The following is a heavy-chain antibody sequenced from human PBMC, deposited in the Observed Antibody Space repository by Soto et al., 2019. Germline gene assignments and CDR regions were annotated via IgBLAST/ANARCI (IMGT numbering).Heavy chain of an antibody. J-gene: IGHJ3*02. CDR1: GGTFSSYT. V-gene: IGHV1-69*08. CDR2: IIPILGIA. D-gene: IGHD3-22*01. CDR3: ARDKGDSSGYFLWGACDI. Sequence: QVQLVQSGAEVKKPGSSVKVSCKASGGTFSSYTISWVRQAPGQGLEWMGRIIPILGIANYAQKFQGRVTITADKATSRAYMELSSLRSEDTAVYYCARDKGDSSGYFLWGACDIWGHGTMVTVSS.